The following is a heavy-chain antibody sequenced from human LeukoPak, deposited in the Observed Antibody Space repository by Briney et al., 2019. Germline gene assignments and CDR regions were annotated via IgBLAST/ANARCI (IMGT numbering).Heavy chain of an antibody. J-gene: IGHJ6*03. Sequence: EASVKVSCKASGYTFTSYYMHWVRQAPGQGLEWMGIINPSGGSTSYAQKFQGRVTMTRDTSISTAYMELSRLRSDDTAVYYCARDEVDTAMDSYYYYMDVWGKGTTVTVSS. CDR1: GYTFTSYY. CDR2: INPSGGST. D-gene: IGHD5-18*01. CDR3: ARDEVDTAMDSYYYYMDV. V-gene: IGHV1-46*01.